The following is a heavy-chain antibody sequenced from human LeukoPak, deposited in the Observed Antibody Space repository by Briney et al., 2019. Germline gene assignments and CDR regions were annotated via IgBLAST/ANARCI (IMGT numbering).Heavy chain of an antibody. Sequence: PGGSLRLSCAASGFTFSSYAMSWVRRAPGKGLEWVSAISGSGGSTYYADSVKGRFTISRDNSKNTLYLQMNSLRAEDTAVYYCAKTTMIVVVFEYFQHWGQGTLVTVSS. J-gene: IGHJ1*01. CDR1: GFTFSSYA. CDR2: ISGSGGST. D-gene: IGHD3-22*01. V-gene: IGHV3-23*01. CDR3: AKTTMIVVVFEYFQH.